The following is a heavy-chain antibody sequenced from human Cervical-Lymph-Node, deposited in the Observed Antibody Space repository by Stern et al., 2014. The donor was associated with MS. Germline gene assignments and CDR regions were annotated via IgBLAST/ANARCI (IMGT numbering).Heavy chain of an antibody. CDR2: IFTDDSDT. D-gene: IGHD2-21*01. CDR3: ARLGHHVVAGTPTNHVYDL. CDR1: GYTFAAYW. Sequence: VQLEQSGAEVKKPGESLKISCETSGYTFAAYWIGWVRQMTGTGLEWMGIIFTDDSDTRYSPSFQGQVSISCDQSLRPAYLQLHSLKVSYTAIYYCARLGHHVVAGTPTNHVYDLWGQGTVVTVSS. J-gene: IGHJ3*01. V-gene: IGHV5-51*01.